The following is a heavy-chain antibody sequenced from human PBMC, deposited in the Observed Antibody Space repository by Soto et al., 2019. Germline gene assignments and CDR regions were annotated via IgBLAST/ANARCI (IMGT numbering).Heavy chain of an antibody. J-gene: IGHJ4*02. Sequence: SETLSLTCAVYGGSFSGYYWSWIRQPPGKGLEWIGEINHSGRTNYNPSLKSRVTISVDTSKNQFSLKLSSVTAADTAVYYCARGIKRSSIAAWGQGTLVTVSS. CDR2: INHSGRT. CDR3: ARGIKRSSIAA. CDR1: GGSFSGYY. D-gene: IGHD6-6*01. V-gene: IGHV4-34*01.